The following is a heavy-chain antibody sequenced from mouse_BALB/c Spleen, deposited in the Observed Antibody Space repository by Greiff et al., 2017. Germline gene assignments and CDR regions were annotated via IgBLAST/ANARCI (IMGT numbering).Heavy chain of an antibody. Sequence: DVQLVESGGGLVKPGGSLKLSCAASGFAFSSYDMSWVRQTPEKRLEWVAYISSGGGSTYYPDTVKGRFTISRDNAKNTLYLQMSSLKSEDTAMYYCARRDGYYAMDYWGQGTSVTVSS. V-gene: IGHV5-12-1*01. D-gene: IGHD2-3*01. CDR2: ISSGGGST. CDR3: ARRDGYYAMDY. CDR1: GFAFSSYD. J-gene: IGHJ4*01.